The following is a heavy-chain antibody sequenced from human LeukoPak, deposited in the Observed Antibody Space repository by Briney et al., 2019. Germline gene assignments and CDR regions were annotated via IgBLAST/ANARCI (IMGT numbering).Heavy chain of an antibody. CDR3: ARLENKYQLF. J-gene: IGHJ4*02. D-gene: IGHD2-2*01. CDR1: GGSFSGYY. V-gene: IGHV4-34*01. Sequence: SETLSLTCTVYGGSFSGYYWSWFRQPPGRGLEWIGEINHSGSINYNPSLKSRVTISVDTSKNQFSLKLSSVTAADTAVYYCARLENKYQLFWGQGTLVTVSS. CDR2: INHSGSI.